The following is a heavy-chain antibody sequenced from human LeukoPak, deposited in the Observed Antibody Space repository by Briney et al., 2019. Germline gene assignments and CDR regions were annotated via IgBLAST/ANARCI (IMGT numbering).Heavy chain of an antibody. J-gene: IGHJ4*02. V-gene: IGHV3-15*01. Sequence: GGSLRLSCAASGFTFSNAWMSWVRQAPGKGLEWVGRIKSKTDGGTTDYAAPVKGRFTISRDDSKNTLYLQMNSLKTEDTAVYYRTTRTNWRGYYFDYWGQGTLVTVSS. CDR1: GFTFSNAW. CDR3: TTRTNWRGYYFDY. CDR2: IKSKTDGGTT. D-gene: IGHD3-3*01.